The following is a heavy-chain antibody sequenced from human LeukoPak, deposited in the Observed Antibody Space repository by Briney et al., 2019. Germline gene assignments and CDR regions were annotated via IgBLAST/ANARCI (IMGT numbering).Heavy chain of an antibody. V-gene: IGHV1-2*02. D-gene: IGHD5-12*01. Sequence: GASVKVCCKASGYTFTGYYMHWVRQAPGQGLEWMGWINPNSGGTNYAQKFQGRVTMTRDTSISTAYMELSRLRSDDTAVYYCARDPDMRWLHHTARAFDIWGQGTMVTVSS. CDR1: GYTFTGYY. CDR3: ARDPDMRWLHHTARAFDI. J-gene: IGHJ3*02. CDR2: INPNSGGT.